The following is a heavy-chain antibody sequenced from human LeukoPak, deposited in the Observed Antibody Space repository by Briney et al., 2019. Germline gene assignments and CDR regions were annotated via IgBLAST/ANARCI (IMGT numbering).Heavy chain of an antibody. J-gene: IGHJ5*02. V-gene: IGHV4-59*08. CDR2: IYYSGST. CDR1: GASLSSYY. D-gene: IGHD3-10*01. CDR3: ARSKGTRYNWFDP. Sequence: SETLSLTCTVSGASLSSYYWSWIRQPPGKGLEWIGYIYYSGSTNYNPSLKSRVTISVDTSKNQFSLKLSSVTAADTAVYYCARSKGTRYNWFDPWGQGTLVTVSS.